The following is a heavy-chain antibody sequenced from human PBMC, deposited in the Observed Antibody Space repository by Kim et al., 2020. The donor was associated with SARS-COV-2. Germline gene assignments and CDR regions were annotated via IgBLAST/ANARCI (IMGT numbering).Heavy chain of an antibody. D-gene: IGHD6-19*01. CDR2: IYYSGST. CDR3: ARHTYSSGPEYFQH. Sequence: SETLSLTCTVSGGSISSSSYYWGWIRQPPGKGLEWIGSIYYSGSTYYNPSLKSRVTISVDTSKNQFSLKLSSVTAADTAVYYCARHTYSSGPEYFQHWGQGTLVTVSS. CDR1: GGSISSSSYY. V-gene: IGHV4-39*01. J-gene: IGHJ1*01.